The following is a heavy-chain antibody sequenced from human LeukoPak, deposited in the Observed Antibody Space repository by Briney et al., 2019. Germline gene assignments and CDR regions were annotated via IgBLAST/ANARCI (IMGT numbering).Heavy chain of an antibody. CDR2: INQDGSEL. J-gene: IGHJ6*02. CDR3: ARSAGEIYYYYGMDV. CDR1: RFTLSRYW. Sequence: GGSLRLSCAASRFTLSRYWMTWVRQAPGKGLQWVANINQDGSELYYVDSVKGRFTTARDNAKNSAYLQMNSLRAEDTAVYYCARSAGEIYYYYGMDVWGQGTTVTVSS. D-gene: IGHD3-16*01. V-gene: IGHV3-7*04.